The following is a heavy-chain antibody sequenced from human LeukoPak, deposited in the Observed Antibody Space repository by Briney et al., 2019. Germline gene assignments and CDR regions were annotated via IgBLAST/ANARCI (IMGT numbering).Heavy chain of an antibody. Sequence: SETLSLTCTVSGGSISSGGYYWSWIRQPPGKGLEWIGYIYHSGSTYYNPSLKSRVTISVDRSKNQFSLKLSSVTAADTAVYYCARSPLWELLREPMPFFDYWGQGTLVTVSS. CDR1: GGSISSGGYY. CDR2: IYHSGST. V-gene: IGHV4-30-2*01. D-gene: IGHD1-26*01. CDR3: ARSPLWELLREPMPFFDY. J-gene: IGHJ4*02.